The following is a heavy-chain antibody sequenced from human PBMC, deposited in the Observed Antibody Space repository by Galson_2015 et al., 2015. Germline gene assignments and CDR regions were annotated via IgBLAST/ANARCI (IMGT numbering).Heavy chain of an antibody. CDR2: ISWNSGSI. CDR1: GFPFVDYA. J-gene: IGHJ4*02. D-gene: IGHD4-17*01. CDR3: AKDSQDTAAFDY. Sequence: LRLSCADSGFPFVDYAMHWGRQAPGTGLEWVSGISWNSGSIGYADSVKGRFTISRDNAKNSLYLQMNSLRAEDTALYYCAKDSQDTAAFDYWGQGTLVTVSS. V-gene: IGHV3-9*01.